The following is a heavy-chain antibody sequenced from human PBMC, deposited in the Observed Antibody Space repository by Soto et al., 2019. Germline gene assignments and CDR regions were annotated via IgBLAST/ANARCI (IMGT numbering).Heavy chain of an antibody. J-gene: IGHJ6*02. D-gene: IGHD3-10*01. V-gene: IGHV1-18*01. Sequence: ASVKVSCKASGYIFTSFAISWVRQAPGQGLEWMGCITAYNGNTNYAQKLQGRVTMTTDTSTSTAYMELRSLRSDDTAVYYCARGGSGSYYRYGMDVWGQGTTVTVSS. CDR2: ITAYNGNT. CDR1: GYIFTSFA. CDR3: ARGGSGSYYRYGMDV.